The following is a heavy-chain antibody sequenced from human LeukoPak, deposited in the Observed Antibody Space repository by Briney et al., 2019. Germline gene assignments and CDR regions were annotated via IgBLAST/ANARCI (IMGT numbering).Heavy chain of an antibody. Sequence: RGSLRLSCAASGFTFSTYSMSWVRQAPGKGLEWVSVIYSGGSTYYADSVKGRFTISRDNSKNTLYLQMNSLRAEDTAVYYCARPHMVREGVGYYFDYWGQGTLVTVSS. CDR3: ARPHMVREGVGYYFDY. CDR2: IYSGGST. J-gene: IGHJ4*02. CDR1: GFTFSTYS. V-gene: IGHV3-66*04. D-gene: IGHD3-10*01.